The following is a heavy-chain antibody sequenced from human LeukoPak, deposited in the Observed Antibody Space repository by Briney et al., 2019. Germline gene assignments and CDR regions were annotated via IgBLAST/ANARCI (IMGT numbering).Heavy chain of an antibody. Sequence: PGGSLRLSCAASGFTFNKYGMHWVRQAPGKGLEWVAVISYDGSKKYYADSVKGRFTISRDNAKNTLYLQMNSLRAEDTAVYYCARDNAVTLDYWGQGTLVTVSS. CDR1: GFTFNKYG. V-gene: IGHV3-30*03. CDR3: ARDNAVTLDY. CDR2: ISYDGSKK. J-gene: IGHJ4*02. D-gene: IGHD6-19*01.